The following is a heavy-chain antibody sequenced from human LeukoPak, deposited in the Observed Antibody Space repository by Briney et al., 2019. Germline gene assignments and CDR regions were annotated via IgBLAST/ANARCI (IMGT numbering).Heavy chain of an antibody. Sequence: ASVKVSCKASGGTFSSYAISWVRQAPGQGLEWMGGIIPIFGTANYAQKFQGRVTITADESTSTAYMELSRLRSDDTAVFFCARGYYDSSDFEYFQHWGQGTLVTVSS. D-gene: IGHD3-22*01. CDR1: GGTFSSYA. CDR2: IIPIFGTA. V-gene: IGHV1-69*13. J-gene: IGHJ1*01. CDR3: ARGYYDSSDFEYFQH.